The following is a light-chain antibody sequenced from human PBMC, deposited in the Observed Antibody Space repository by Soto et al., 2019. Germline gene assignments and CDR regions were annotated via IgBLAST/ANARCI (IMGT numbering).Light chain of an antibody. CDR3: QVWETSSDHVF. J-gene: IGLJ2*01. CDR2: DDR. Sequence: SYELTQSPSVPVAPGQTARITCGGDNIGTKSVHWYQQRPGQAPVLVVYDDRARPSEIPERFSGSNSGNTATLTISRVEAGDEADYYCQVWETSSDHVFFGGGTKLTVL. V-gene: IGLV3-21*02. CDR1: NIGTKS.